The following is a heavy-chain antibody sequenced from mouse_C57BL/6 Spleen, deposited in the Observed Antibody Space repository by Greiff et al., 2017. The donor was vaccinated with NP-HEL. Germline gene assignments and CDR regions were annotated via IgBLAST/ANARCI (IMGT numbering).Heavy chain of an antibody. CDR3: ARRYYDYGRGAMDY. V-gene: IGHV1-69*01. CDR1: GYTFTSYW. Sequence: QVQLKQPGAELVMPGASVKLSCKASGYTFTSYWMHWVKQRPGQGLEWIGEIDPSDSYTNYNQKFKGKSTLTVDKSSSTAYMQLSSLTSEDSAVYYCARRYYDYGRGAMDYWGQGTSVTVSS. J-gene: IGHJ4*01. CDR2: IDPSDSYT. D-gene: IGHD2-4*01.